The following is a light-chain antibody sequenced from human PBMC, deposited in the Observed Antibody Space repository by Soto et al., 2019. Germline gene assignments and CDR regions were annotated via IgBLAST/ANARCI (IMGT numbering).Light chain of an antibody. V-gene: IGKV3-15*01. J-gene: IGKJ2*01. CDR2: GAS. Sequence: EIVMTQSPATLSVSPGERATLSCRASQSVSNNLAWYQQKPGQAPRLLIYGASTRATGIPARFSGSGSGTEFTLTISSLQSEDFAVYYCQQCKNWPYTFGQGTKLEIK. CDR3: QQCKNWPYT. CDR1: QSVSNN.